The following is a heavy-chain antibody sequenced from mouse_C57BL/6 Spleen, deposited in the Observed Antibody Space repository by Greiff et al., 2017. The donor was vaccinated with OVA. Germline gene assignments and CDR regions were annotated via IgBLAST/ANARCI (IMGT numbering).Heavy chain of an antibody. CDR3: ARKIYYYGSSWFAY. V-gene: IGHV1-22*01. CDR2: INPNNGGT. CDR1: GYTFTDYN. J-gene: IGHJ3*01. Sequence: VQLQQSGPELVKPGASVKMSCKASGYTFTDYNMHWVKQSHGKSLEWIGYINPNNGGTSYNQKFKGKATLTVNKSSSTAYMELRSLTSEDSAVYYCARKIYYYGSSWFAYWGQGTLVTVSA. D-gene: IGHD1-1*01.